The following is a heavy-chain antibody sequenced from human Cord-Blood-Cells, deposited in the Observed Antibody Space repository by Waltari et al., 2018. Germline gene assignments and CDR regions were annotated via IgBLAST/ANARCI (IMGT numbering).Heavy chain of an antibody. CDR2: ISSSGSTI. V-gene: IGHV3-48*03. J-gene: IGHJ4*02. D-gene: IGHD3-22*01. Sequence: EVQLVESGGGLVQPGGSLRLSCAASGFTFSSYEMNWVRQAPGKGLEWVSYISSSGSTIYYAGSVKGRFTISRDNAKNSLYLQMNSLRAEDTAVYYCARVGGYYDSSGYFDYWGQGTLVTVSS. CDR3: ARVGGYYDSSGYFDY. CDR1: GFTFSSYE.